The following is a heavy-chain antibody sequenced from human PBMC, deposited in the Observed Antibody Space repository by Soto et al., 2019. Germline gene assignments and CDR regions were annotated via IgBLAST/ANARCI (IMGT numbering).Heavy chain of an antibody. J-gene: IGHJ4*02. D-gene: IGHD5-12*01. CDR1: GGSIRSSSYY. Sequence: PSETLSLSCTVSGGSIRSSSYYWGWIPQPPGKGLEWIGSIYDSGSTYCNPSLKSRVTISVDTSKNQFSLKLSSVTAADTAVYYCARQKRDIVATTPFDYWGQGTLVTVS. V-gene: IGHV4-39*01. CDR3: ARQKRDIVATTPFDY. CDR2: IYDSGST.